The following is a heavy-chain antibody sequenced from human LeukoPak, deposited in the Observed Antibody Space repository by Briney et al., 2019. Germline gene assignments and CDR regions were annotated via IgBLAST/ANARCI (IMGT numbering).Heavy chain of an antibody. V-gene: IGHV4-59*01. Sequence: SETLSLTCTVSGDSISTYYWSWIRQPPGKGLEWIGYIYYSGSTNYNPSLKSRVTISVDTSKNQFSLKLISVTAADTAVYYCARDIGYCSSTSCPILYWGQGTLVTVSS. D-gene: IGHD2-2*03. CDR2: IYYSGST. J-gene: IGHJ4*02. CDR1: GDSISTYY. CDR3: ARDIGYCSSTSCPILY.